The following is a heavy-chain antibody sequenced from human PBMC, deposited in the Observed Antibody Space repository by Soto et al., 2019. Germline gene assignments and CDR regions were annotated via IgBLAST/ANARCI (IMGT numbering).Heavy chain of an antibody. CDR2: IDYSGTT. Sequence: PSETLSLTCTVSGGSISSFGYYWGWIRQSPGKGLEWIGSIDYSGTTYHNLSLKSRVTISVDLSKNQVSLQLTSVTATDTSVYYCARHTYDYIWGSYPYYYYYYMDVWGKGTTVTVSS. CDR3: ARHTYDYIWGSYPYYYYYYMDV. D-gene: IGHD3-16*01. CDR1: GGSISSFGYY. J-gene: IGHJ6*03. V-gene: IGHV4-39*01.